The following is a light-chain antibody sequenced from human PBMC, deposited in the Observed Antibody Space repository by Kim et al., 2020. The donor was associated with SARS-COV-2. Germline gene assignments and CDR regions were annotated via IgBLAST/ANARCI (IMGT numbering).Light chain of an antibody. CDR1: QGISDW. CDR2: EAS. V-gene: IGKV1-12*01. CDR3: QQTDSFPWT. Sequence: ASVGDRVTITCRASQGISDWLAWYQQRPGKAPKLLIYEASSLQSGVPSRFSGSGSGTDFTLTISRLQPEDFATYYCQQTDSFPWTFGQGTKVDIK. J-gene: IGKJ1*01.